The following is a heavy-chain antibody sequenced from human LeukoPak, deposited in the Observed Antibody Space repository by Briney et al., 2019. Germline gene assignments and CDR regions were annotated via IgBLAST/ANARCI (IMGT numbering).Heavy chain of an antibody. J-gene: IGHJ4*02. CDR1: GFAFSDYS. V-gene: IGHV3-11*03. CDR2: ISSGSGYT. CDR3: KLRSPADY. Sequence: PGGSLRLSCAASGFAFSDYSMNWVRQAPGKGLEWVSDISSGSGYTNYADSVQGRFTISRDNAKNSLYPQMNSLRAEDTAVYYCKLRSPADYWGQGTLVTVSS. D-gene: IGHD1-7*01.